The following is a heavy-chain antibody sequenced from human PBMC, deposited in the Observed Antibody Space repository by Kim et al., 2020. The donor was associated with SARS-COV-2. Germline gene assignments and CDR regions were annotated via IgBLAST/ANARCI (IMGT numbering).Heavy chain of an antibody. CDR1: GFTFDKFA. CDR3: AKDREAVYRSSLYYGMDV. CDR2: ISGGGDSI. Sequence: GGSLRLSCAASGFTFDKFAMIWVRQAPGKGLEWVASISGGGDSIYYADSVKGRVTISRENSKNMLYLQLNRLRAEDTAVYYCAKDREAVYRSSLYYGMDV. D-gene: IGHD6-13*01. J-gene: IGHJ6*01. V-gene: IGHV3-23*01.